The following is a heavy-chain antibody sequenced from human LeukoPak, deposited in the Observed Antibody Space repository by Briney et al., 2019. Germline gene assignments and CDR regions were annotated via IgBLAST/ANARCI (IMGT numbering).Heavy chain of an antibody. CDR3: ARHAPDHYGSGHINWFDP. V-gene: IGHV4-59*08. J-gene: IGHJ5*02. D-gene: IGHD3-10*01. Sequence: SETLSLTCTVSGGSISSYYWSWIRQPPGKGLEWIGYIYYSGSTNYNPSLKSRVTISVDTSKNQFSLKLSSVTAADTAVYYCARHAPDHYGSGHINWFDPWGQGTLVTVSS. CDR2: IYYSGST. CDR1: GGSISSYY.